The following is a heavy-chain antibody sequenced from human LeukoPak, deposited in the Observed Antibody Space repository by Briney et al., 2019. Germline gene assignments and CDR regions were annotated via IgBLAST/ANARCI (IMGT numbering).Heavy chain of an antibody. Sequence: GGSLRLSCAASGFTFSSYWMSWVRQAPGKGLEWVPAISGSGGSTYYADSVKGRFTISRDNSKNTLYLQMNSLRAEDTAVYYCAKVGSSFKPLYYYYYYMDVWGKGTTVTVSS. J-gene: IGHJ6*03. V-gene: IGHV3-23*01. D-gene: IGHD6-13*01. CDR3: AKVGSSFKPLYYYYYYMDV. CDR2: ISGSGGST. CDR1: GFTFSSYW.